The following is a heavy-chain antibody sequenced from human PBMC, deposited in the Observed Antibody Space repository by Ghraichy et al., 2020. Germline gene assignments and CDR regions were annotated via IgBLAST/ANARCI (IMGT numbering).Heavy chain of an antibody. V-gene: IGHV1-2*02. CDR3: ATNQMGLYPGLDY. Sequence: ASVKVSCKTSGYTFTGYDLHWVRQAPGQGLEWMGKINPNTGDPNDAQNFQGRVTLTRDTSLATAYMELSSLGSDDTALYYCATNQMGLYPGLDYWGQGTPVIVSS. J-gene: IGHJ4*02. CDR2: INPNTGDP. CDR1: GYTFTGYD. D-gene: IGHD3-16*01.